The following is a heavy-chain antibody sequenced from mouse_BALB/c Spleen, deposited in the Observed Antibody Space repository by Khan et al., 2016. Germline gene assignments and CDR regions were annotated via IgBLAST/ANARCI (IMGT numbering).Heavy chain of an antibody. CDR1: GFTFSTYA. D-gene: IGHD3-3*01. V-gene: IGHV5-6-3*01. J-gene: IGHJ4*01. Sequence: EVELVESGGGLVQPGGSLKLSCAASGFTFSTYAMSWVRQTPDKRLELVATINSNGGSTYYPDNVKGRFTISRDNAKNTLYLQMSSLTSEDTAMXYCARGRQAVDYWGQGTSVTVSS. CDR2: INSNGGST. CDR3: ARGRQAVDY.